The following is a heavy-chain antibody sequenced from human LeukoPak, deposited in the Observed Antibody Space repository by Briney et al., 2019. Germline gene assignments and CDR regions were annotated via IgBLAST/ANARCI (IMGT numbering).Heavy chain of an antibody. CDR2: ISHSGST. Sequence: PSGTLSLTCAVSGGSISSTNWWSWVRQPPGKGLEWIGEISHSGSTNYNPSLKSRVTISVDKSKNQFSLKLSSVTAADTAVYYCARQGDGYNLNWFDPWGQGTLVTVSS. D-gene: IGHD5-24*01. J-gene: IGHJ5*02. V-gene: IGHV4-4*02. CDR3: ARQGDGYNLNWFDP. CDR1: GGSISSTNW.